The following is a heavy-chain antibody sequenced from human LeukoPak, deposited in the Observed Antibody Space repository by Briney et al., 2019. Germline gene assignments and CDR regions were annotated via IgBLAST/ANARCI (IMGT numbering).Heavy chain of an antibody. Sequence: ASVKVSCKTSGYTFSNYGISWVRQAPGQGLEWMGWITAYNGNRLYAQRFQGRITLTTDTSTSTSYMELRGLEYDDTAIYYCARDNDKVVDYWGQGTLVTVSS. D-gene: IGHD1-1*01. CDR2: ITAYNGNR. V-gene: IGHV1-18*01. J-gene: IGHJ4*01. CDR1: GYTFSNYG. CDR3: ARDNDKVVDY.